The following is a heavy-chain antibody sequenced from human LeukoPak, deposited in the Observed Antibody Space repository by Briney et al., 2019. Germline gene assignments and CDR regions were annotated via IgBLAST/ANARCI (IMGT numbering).Heavy chain of an antibody. Sequence: GGSLRLSCAASGFTFSSYEMNWVRQAPGKGLEWVSHISSSGSTIYYADSVKGRFTISRDNAKNTLYLQMNSLRAEDTAVYYCARVQSGYSYGHFDYWGQGTLVTVSS. D-gene: IGHD5-18*01. CDR1: GFTFSSYE. V-gene: IGHV3-48*03. J-gene: IGHJ4*02. CDR2: ISSSGSTI. CDR3: ARVQSGYSYGHFDY.